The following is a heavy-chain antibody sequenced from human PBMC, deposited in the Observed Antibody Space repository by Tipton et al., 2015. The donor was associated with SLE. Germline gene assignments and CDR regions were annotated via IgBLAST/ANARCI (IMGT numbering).Heavy chain of an antibody. CDR2: ISSSSSYI. D-gene: IGHD3-16*01. Sequence: SLRLSCAASGFTFSSYSMNWVRQAPGKGLEWVSSISSSSSYIYYADSVKGRFTIARDNAKNSLYLQMNSLRAEDTAVYYCAGALGCLGATNEGFDYWGQEPLDAVSS. CDR3: AGALGCLGATNEGFDY. CDR1: GFTFSSYS. V-gene: IGHV3-21*01. J-gene: IGHJ4*01.